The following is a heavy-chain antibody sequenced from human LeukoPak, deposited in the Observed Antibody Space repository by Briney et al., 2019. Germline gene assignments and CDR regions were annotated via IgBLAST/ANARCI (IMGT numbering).Heavy chain of an antibody. D-gene: IGHD5-18*01. CDR2: INPNTGNP. Sequence: ASVKVSCKASGYTFTSYAMNWVRQAPGQGLEWMGWINPNTGNPSYARGFTGRFVFSLDTSVSTAYLQISSLKAEDTAVYYCAREAYSSAYYFDYWGQGTLVTVSS. V-gene: IGHV7-4-1*02. CDR3: AREAYSSAYYFDY. J-gene: IGHJ4*02. CDR1: GYTFTSYA.